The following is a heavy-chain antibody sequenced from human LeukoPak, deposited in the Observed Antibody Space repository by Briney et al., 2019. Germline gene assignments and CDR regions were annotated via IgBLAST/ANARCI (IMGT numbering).Heavy chain of an antibody. CDR2: IKQDGSEK. CDR1: GFTFSSYW. D-gene: IGHD2-2*01. CDR3: ARERYCSSTSCFPWGYNWFDP. J-gene: IGHJ5*02. V-gene: IGHV3-7*01. Sequence: GGSLRLSCAASGFTFSSYWMSWVRQAPGKGLECVANIKQDGSEKYYVDSVKGRFTISRDNAKNSLYLQMNSLRAEDTAVYYCARERYCSSTSCFPWGYNWFDPWGQGTLVTVSS.